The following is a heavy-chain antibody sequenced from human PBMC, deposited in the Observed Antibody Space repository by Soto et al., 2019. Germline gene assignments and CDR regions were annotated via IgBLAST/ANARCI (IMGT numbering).Heavy chain of an antibody. V-gene: IGHV1-18*01. CDR3: ARGGRCVNTIIALQIPLDY. CDR2: INPYNGNT. J-gene: IGHJ4*02. CDR1: GYTLTSHG. D-gene: IGHD5-12*01. Sequence: QVQLVQSGAEVKKPGASVKVSCKASGYTLTSHGISWVRQAPGQGLEWMGWINPYNGNTDYARTVQGRVTMTTDTSTNTAYMELRSLRSDDTAVYYCARGGRCVNTIIALQIPLDYWCQGSLVTVST.